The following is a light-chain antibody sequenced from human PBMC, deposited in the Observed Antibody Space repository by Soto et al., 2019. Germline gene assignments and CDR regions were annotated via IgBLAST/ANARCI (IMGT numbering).Light chain of an antibody. Sequence: DIQMTQSPSSLSASVGGRVTITCRASQSISSYLNWYQQKPVKAPKLLISAASSLQSGVPSRFSGSGCGTDFTLPISSLQPEDVATYYCQQSYSTPPTFGGGTKVEIK. CDR3: QQSYSTPPT. J-gene: IGKJ4*01. CDR2: AAS. V-gene: IGKV1-39*01. CDR1: QSISSY.